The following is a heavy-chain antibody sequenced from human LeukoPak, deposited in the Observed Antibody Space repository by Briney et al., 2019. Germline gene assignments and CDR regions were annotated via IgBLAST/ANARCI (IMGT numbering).Heavy chain of an antibody. J-gene: IGHJ5*02. V-gene: IGHV4-39*01. CDR3: ARQDGWFDP. Sequence: PSETLSLTCTVSGGSISSSSYYWGWIRQPPGKGLEWIGSIYYSGSTYYNPSLKSRVTISVDTSKNQFSLKLSSVTAADTAVYYCARQDGWFDPWGQGTLATVSS. CDR1: GGSISSSSYY. D-gene: IGHD5-24*01. CDR2: IYYSGST.